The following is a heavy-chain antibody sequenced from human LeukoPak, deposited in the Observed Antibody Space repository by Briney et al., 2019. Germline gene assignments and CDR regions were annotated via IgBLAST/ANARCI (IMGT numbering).Heavy chain of an antibody. J-gene: IGHJ3*02. CDR2: ISPSGSDS. V-gene: IGHV3-23*01. CDR3: ARRVYNWGAFDI. D-gene: IGHD5-24*01. CDR1: GITFTNYA. Sequence: GGSLRLSCAASGITFTNYAMNCVRQAPGKGLEWVSTISPSGSDSYYADSVKGRFTISRDISKNTLYLQMNSLRAKDTDVYYCARRVYNWGAFDIWGQGTMVTVSS.